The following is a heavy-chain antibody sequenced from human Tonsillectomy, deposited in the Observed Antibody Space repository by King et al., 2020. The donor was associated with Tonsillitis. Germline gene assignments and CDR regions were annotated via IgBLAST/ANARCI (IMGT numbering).Heavy chain of an antibody. CDR3: VKEQGSGALKNFDY. V-gene: IGHV3-30*02. Sequence: VQLVESGGGVVQPGGSLRLSCAASGLTFSRYGMHWVRQAPGKGLEWVAYIWYDASNKYYADSVKGRFTISRDQSKSTLYLHMNTLRPEDTAVYYCVKEQGSGALKNFDYWGQGTLVTVSS. J-gene: IGHJ4*02. CDR2: IWYDASNK. CDR1: GLTFSRYG. D-gene: IGHD3-16*01.